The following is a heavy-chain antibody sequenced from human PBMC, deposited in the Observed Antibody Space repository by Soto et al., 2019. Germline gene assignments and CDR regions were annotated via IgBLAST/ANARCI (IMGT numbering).Heavy chain of an antibody. CDR3: ARGLILWFRALSRRGGYYYYMDV. Sequence: QVQLQQWGAGLLKPSETLSLTCAVYGGSFSGYQWSWIRQTPGKGLEWIGEINDSGNINYNPSLRMRVALWVATAEKTVFLKLNYVNDEETAVYFCARGLILWFRALSRRGGYYYYMDVWGKGTTVTVSS. CDR1: GGSFSGYQ. J-gene: IGHJ6*03. CDR2: INDSGNI. D-gene: IGHD3-10*01. V-gene: IGHV4-34*01.